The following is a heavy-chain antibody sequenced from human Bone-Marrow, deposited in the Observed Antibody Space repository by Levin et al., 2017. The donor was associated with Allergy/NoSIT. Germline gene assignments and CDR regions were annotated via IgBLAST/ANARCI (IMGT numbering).Heavy chain of an antibody. V-gene: IGHV3-74*01. CDR1: GFTFSGHW. Sequence: GESLKISCEASGFTFSGHWMHWVRQAPGKGLVWVLHISPDGRSTSYADSVKGRFTMSRDNAKKTLYLQVNSLRAEDTAVYYCARGGSNYNIDYWGQGILVTVSS. J-gene: IGHJ4*02. D-gene: IGHD1-14*01. CDR2: ISPDGRST. CDR3: ARGGSNYNIDY.